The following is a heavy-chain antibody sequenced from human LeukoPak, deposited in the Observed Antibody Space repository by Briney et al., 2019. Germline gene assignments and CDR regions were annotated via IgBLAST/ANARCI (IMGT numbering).Heavy chain of an antibody. D-gene: IGHD2-2*01. CDR1: GFTFSRYA. CDR3: ARDHCSANSCYEDYYNGLAV. CDR2: ISSNGGST. V-gene: IGHV3-64D*06. J-gene: IGHJ6*02. Sequence: GGSLRLSCSASGFTFSRYAMHWVRQAPGKGLEYVSAISSNGGSTYYVDSVKGRFTISRDNSKNTLYLQMSSLRSDDTAVYYCARDHCSANSCYEDYYNGLAVWGQGTTVAVSS.